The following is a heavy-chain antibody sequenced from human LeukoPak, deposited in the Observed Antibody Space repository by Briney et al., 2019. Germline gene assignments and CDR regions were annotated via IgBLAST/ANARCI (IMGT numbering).Heavy chain of an antibody. J-gene: IGHJ4*02. CDR2: INPNSSGT. V-gene: IGHV1-2*06. CDR1: GYTFTDYY. Sequence: ASVKVSCKASGYTFTDYYIHWVRQAPGQGLEWMGRINPNSSGTEYAQKFRGRVTMTRDTSTSTAYMELSRLTSDDAAVFYCARQIPTLCDTLNWGPGTLVTVSS. CDR3: ARQIPTLCDTLN. D-gene: IGHD2-21*01.